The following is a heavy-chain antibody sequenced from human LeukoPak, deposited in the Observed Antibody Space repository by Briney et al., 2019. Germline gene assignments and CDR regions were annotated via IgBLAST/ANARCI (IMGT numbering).Heavy chain of an antibody. J-gene: IGHJ4*02. CDR2: FSSGESA. Sequence: PSETLSLTCIVPGGSISSSSYYWAWIRQSPGKGLEWIGTFSSGESAYYNPSLTSRVSISKDTSDNQFSLRLYSLTAADTAVYYCARKQTGTMYDVWGQGTQVTVSS. D-gene: IGHD1-7*01. CDR1: GGSISSSSYY. CDR3: ARKQTGTMYDV. V-gene: IGHV4-39*07.